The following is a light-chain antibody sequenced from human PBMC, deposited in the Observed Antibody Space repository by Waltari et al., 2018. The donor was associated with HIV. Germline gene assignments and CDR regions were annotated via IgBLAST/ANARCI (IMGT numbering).Light chain of an antibody. CDR3: QVWDSSSGVV. J-gene: IGLJ2*01. CDR2: YDS. CDR1: NIGSKS. Sequence: SYVLTQSPSVPVAPGKTARITCEGNNIGSKSVHWYQQKPGQAPVLVIYYDSDRPSGIPERFSGSNSGNTATLTISRVEAGDEADYYCQVWDSSSGVVFGGGTRLTVL. V-gene: IGLV3-21*04.